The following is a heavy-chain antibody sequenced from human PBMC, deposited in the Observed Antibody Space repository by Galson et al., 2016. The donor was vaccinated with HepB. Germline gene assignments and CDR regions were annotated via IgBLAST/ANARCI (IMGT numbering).Heavy chain of an antibody. Sequence: TLSLTCAVSGGSIGSGGYYWSWVRQYPGKGLEWTGYIFNTGTTYYNPSLKSRAIISVDTSKNQFSLNLSSVAAADTAMYYCARVTWDRHDSFDIWGQGTMVIVSS. CDR2: IFNTGTT. CDR1: GGSIGSGGYY. CDR3: ARVTWDRHDSFDI. J-gene: IGHJ3*02. V-gene: IGHV4-31*11. D-gene: IGHD1-26*01.